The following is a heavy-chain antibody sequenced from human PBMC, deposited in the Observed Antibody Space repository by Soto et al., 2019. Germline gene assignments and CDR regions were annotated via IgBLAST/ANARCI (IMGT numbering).Heavy chain of an antibody. Sequence: SETLSLTCAVSGGSISSSNWWSWVRQPPGKGLEWIGEIYHSGSTNYNPSLKSRVTISVDKSKNQFSLKLSSVTAADTAVYYCARDYYDSSGYYFTDAFDIWGQGTMVTVSS. CDR2: IYHSGST. D-gene: IGHD3-22*01. CDR3: ARDYYDSSGYYFTDAFDI. J-gene: IGHJ3*02. CDR1: GGSISSSNW. V-gene: IGHV4-4*02.